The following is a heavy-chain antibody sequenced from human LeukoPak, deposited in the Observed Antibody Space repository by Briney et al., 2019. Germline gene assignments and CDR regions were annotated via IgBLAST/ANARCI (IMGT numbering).Heavy chain of an antibody. J-gene: IGHJ6*03. CDR3: ARGRGGRYCSSTSCHYYYMDV. D-gene: IGHD2-2*01. CDR1: GGTFSSYA. Sequence: DSVKVSCKASGGTFSSYAISWVRQAPGQGLEWMGWMNPNSGNTGYAQKFQGRVTITRNTSISTAYMELSSLRSEDTAVYYCARGRGGRYCSSTSCHYYYMDVWGKGTTVTVSS. CDR2: MNPNSGNT. V-gene: IGHV1-8*03.